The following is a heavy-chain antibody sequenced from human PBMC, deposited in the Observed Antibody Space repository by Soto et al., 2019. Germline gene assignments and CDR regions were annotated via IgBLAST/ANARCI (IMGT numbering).Heavy chain of an antibody. J-gene: IGHJ4*02. CDR2: ISSSSSYI. V-gene: IGHV3-21*01. D-gene: IGHD3-3*01. CDR1: GFTFSSYS. CDR3: ARDGEALWSGTYCFDY. Sequence: PGGSLRLSCAASGFTFSSYSMNWVRQAPGKGLEWVSSISSSSSYIYYADSVKGRFTISRDNAKNSLYLQMNSLRAEDTAVYYCARDGEALWSGTYCFDYWGQGTLVTVSS.